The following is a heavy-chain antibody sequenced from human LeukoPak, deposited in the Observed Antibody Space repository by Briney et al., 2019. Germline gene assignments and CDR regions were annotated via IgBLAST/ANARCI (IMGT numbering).Heavy chain of an antibody. J-gene: IGHJ4*02. CDR3: ARCQYNSSPDI. D-gene: IGHD1-14*01. V-gene: IGHV3-11*03. Sequence: GGSLRLSCAASGFSFRDYWVSWLRQAPGKGLEWVSYISGGSDHTNYADSVKGRFTISRDNAKNSLYLQMDSLTDEDTAVYYCARCQYNSSPDIWGQGTLVTVSS. CDR1: GFSFRDYW. CDR2: ISGGSDHT.